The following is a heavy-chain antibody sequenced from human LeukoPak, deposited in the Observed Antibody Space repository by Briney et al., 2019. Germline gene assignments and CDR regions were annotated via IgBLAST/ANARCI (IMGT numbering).Heavy chain of an antibody. J-gene: IGHJ3*02. Sequence: ASVKVSCKASGYTFTSYAMNWVRQAPGQGLEWMGWINTHTGNPIYAQGFTGRFVFSLDPSVSTAYLQISSLKAEDTAIYYCAREILRFDIWGQGTMVTVSS. V-gene: IGHV7-4-1*02. CDR1: GYTFTSYA. CDR3: AREILRFDI. CDR2: INTHTGNP.